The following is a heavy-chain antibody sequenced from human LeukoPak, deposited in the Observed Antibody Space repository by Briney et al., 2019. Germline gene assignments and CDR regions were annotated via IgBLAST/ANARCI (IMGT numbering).Heavy chain of an antibody. CDR2: ISYDGSNK. CDR1: GFTFGDEP. D-gene: IGHD4-23*01. V-gene: IGHV3-30*04. Sequence: PGGSLRLSCTTSGFTFGDEPVNWVRQAPGKGLEWVAVISYDGSNKYYADSVKGRFTISRDNSKNTLYLQMNSLRAEDTAVYYCAKDGGGNSWYFDYWGQGTLVTVSS. CDR3: AKDGGGNSWYFDY. J-gene: IGHJ4*02.